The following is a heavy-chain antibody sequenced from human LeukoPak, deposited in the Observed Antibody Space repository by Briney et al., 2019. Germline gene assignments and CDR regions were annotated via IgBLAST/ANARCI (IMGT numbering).Heavy chain of an antibody. J-gene: IGHJ3*02. CDR3: ARDNGYGDPFDI. CDR2: IYYSGST. CDR1: GDSISSYY. V-gene: IGHV4-59*01. Sequence: SETLSLTCTVSGDSISSYYWSWIRQPPGKGLKWIGYIYYSGSTNYNPSLKSRVTISVDTSKNQFSLKLSSVTAADTAVYYCARDNGYGDPFDIWGQGTMVTVSS. D-gene: IGHD5-12*01.